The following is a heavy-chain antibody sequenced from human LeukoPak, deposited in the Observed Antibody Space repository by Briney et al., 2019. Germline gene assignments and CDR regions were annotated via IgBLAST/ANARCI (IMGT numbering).Heavy chain of an antibody. CDR1: GFTFSSYW. CDR3: ASGGVLGYCSSTSCQ. V-gene: IGHV3-74*01. J-gene: IGHJ4*02. Sequence: PGGSLRLSCAASGFTFSSYWMHWVRRAPGKGLVWVSRINSDGSSTSYADSVKGRFTISRDNAKNTLYLQMNSLRAEGTAVYYCASGGVLGYCSSTSCQGGQGTLVTVSS. D-gene: IGHD2-2*01. CDR2: INSDGSST.